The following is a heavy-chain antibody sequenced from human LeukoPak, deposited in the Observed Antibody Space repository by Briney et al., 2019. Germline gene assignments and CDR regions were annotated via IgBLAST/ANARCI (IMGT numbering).Heavy chain of an antibody. J-gene: IGHJ3*02. CDR2: ISWNSGSI. D-gene: IGHD6-13*01. CDR3: AKDSRGKAAAGLHDAFDI. V-gene: IGHV3-9*01. Sequence: GGSLRLSCAASGFTFDDYAMHWVRQALGKGLEWVSGISWNSGSIGYADSVKGRFTISRDNAKTSLYLQMNSLRAEDTALYYCAKDSRGKAAAGLHDAFDIWGQGTMVTVSS. CDR1: GFTFDDYA.